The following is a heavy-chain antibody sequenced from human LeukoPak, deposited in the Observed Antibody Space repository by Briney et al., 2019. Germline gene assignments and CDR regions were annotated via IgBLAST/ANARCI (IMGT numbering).Heavy chain of an antibody. D-gene: IGHD2/OR15-2a*01. Sequence: SSETLSLTCTVSGASIISYFWTWIRQPPGKGLEWIGYGFHTGRTNYSPSLQSRVTISVDTSRNQFSLKLRSVTAADTAVYYCARGGENPPPEDWGQGTLVTVSS. CDR3: ARGGENPPPED. CDR1: GASIISYF. CDR2: GFHTGRT. J-gene: IGHJ4*02. V-gene: IGHV4-59*01.